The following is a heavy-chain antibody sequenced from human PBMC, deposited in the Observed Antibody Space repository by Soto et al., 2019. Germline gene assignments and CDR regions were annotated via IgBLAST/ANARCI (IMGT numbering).Heavy chain of an antibody. D-gene: IGHD3-22*01. V-gene: IGHV3-11*06. J-gene: IGHJ3*02. CDR1: GFTFSDYY. CDR3: AREYKTYYYDSPHHAFDI. CDR2: ISSSSSYT. Sequence: QVQLVESGGGLVKPGGSLRLSCAASGFTFSDYYMSWIRQAPGKGLEWVSYISSSSSYTNYADSVKGRFTISRDNAKNSLYLQMNSLRAEDTAVHYCAREYKTYYYDSPHHAFDIWGQGTMVTVSS.